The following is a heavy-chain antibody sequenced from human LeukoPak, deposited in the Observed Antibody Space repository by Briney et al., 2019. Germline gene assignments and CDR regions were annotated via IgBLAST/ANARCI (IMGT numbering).Heavy chain of an antibody. V-gene: IGHV4-59*08. CDR3: ARLGCGGDCYNNYFDH. J-gene: IGHJ4*02. D-gene: IGHD2-21*02. CDR2: IYYSGST. CDR1: GGPITGYY. Sequence: SETLSLPCTVSGGPITGYYWGWIRQPPGKRLEWIGYIYYSGSTNYNPSLKSRVIISVDTSKNQFSLKLTSVTAADTAVHYCARLGCGGDCYNNYFDHWGQGTLVTVSS.